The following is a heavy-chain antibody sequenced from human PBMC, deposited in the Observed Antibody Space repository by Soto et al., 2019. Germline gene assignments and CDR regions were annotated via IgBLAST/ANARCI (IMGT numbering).Heavy chain of an antibody. Sequence: QVQLVQSGAEVKKPGASVKVSCRASGYTFTTYAINWVRQAPGQGLEWMGWNSVYNGNTKYAQNLQGRVTMTTDTTTSRAYMELRSLRSDDTAVYYCAGDSVPARPGWFDPWGQGTLVTVSS. D-gene: IGHD6-6*01. CDR3: AGDSVPARPGWFDP. V-gene: IGHV1-18*01. J-gene: IGHJ5*02. CDR1: GYTFTTYA. CDR2: NSVYNGNT.